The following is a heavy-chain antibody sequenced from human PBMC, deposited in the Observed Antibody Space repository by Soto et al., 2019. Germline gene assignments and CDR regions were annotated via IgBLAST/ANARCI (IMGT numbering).Heavy chain of an antibody. CDR2: ISYDGSNK. CDR3: AREEAAAVGYYYYGMDV. J-gene: IGHJ6*02. V-gene: IGHV3-30-3*01. Sequence: GGSLRLSCAASGFTFSSYAMHWVRQAPGKGLEWVAVISYDGSNKYYADSVKGRFTISRDNSKNTLYLQMNSLRAEDTAVYYCAREEAAAVGYYYYGMDVWGQGTTVTVSS. D-gene: IGHD6-13*01. CDR1: GFTFSSYA.